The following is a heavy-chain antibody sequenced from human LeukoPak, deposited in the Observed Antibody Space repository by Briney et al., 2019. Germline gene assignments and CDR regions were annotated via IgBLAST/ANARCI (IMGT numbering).Heavy chain of an antibody. V-gene: IGHV4-31*03. CDR1: GGSISSGGYY. Sequence: SETLSLTCTVSGGSISSGGYYWSWIRQHPGKGLEWIGYIYYSGSTYYNPSLKGRVTISVDTSKNQFSLKLSSVTAADTAVYYCARVQQWLVQASYNWFDPWGQGTLVTVSS. J-gene: IGHJ5*02. CDR2: IYYSGST. CDR3: ARVQQWLVQASYNWFDP. D-gene: IGHD6-19*01.